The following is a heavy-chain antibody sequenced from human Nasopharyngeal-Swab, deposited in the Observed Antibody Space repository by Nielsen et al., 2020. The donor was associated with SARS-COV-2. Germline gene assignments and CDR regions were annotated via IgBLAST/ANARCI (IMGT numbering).Heavy chain of an antibody. V-gene: IGHV4-31*03. Sequence: SETLSLTCTVSGGSISSGGYYWSWIRPHPGKGLEWIGYIYYGGSPYYNPSLKSRVTISVDTSKNQFSLKLSSVTAADTAVYYCARIPPPDYGDYVWARDDDDAFDIWGQGTMVTVSS. CDR1: GGSISSGGYY. D-gene: IGHD4-17*01. CDR2: IYYGGSP. CDR3: ARIPPPDYGDYVWARDDDDAFDI. J-gene: IGHJ3*02.